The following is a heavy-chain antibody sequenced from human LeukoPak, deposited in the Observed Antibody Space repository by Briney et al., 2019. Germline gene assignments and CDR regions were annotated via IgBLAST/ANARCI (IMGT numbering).Heavy chain of an antibody. D-gene: IGHD3-16*01. J-gene: IGHJ3*02. Sequence: PSETLSLTCAVYGGSFSGHYWSWTRQPPGKGLEWIGYIHQSGSTYYNPTLQSRVTMSVDRPKNQFSLDLSSVTAADTAVYYCVGPWGGAFDIWGQGTVVTVSS. CDR3: VGPWGGAFDI. CDR2: IHQSGST. CDR1: GGSFSGHY. V-gene: IGHV4-34*01.